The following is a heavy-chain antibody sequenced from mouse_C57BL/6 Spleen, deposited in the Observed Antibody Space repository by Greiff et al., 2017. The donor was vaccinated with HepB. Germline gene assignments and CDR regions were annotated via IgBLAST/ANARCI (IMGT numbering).Heavy chain of an antibody. J-gene: IGHJ3*01. CDR3: ARAGTTDGGFAY. Sequence: DVQLVESGGGLVKPGGSLKLSCAASGFTFSSYAMSWVRQTPEKRLEWVATISDGGSYTYYPDNVKGRFTISRDNAKNNLYLQMSHLKSEDTAMYYCARAGTTDGGFAYWGQGTLVTVSA. CDR2: ISDGGSYT. D-gene: IGHD2-12*01. CDR1: GFTFSSYA. V-gene: IGHV5-4*01.